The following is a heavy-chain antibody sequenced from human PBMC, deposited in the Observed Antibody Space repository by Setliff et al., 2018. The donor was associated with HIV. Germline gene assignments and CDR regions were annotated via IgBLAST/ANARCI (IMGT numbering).Heavy chain of an antibody. CDR3: TTDLITTMVRGIIEVGNY. V-gene: IGHV3-15*01. J-gene: IGHJ4*02. CDR2: IKSKADGGAK. CDR1: GITFGNAW. D-gene: IGHD3-10*01. Sequence: PGGSLGLSCAASGITFGNAWMSWVRQAPGKGLEWVGRIKSKADGGAKDYAAPVKGRFSISRDDSKNMLYLQMNSLETEDTAVYYCTTDLITTMVRGIIEVGNYWGQGTLVTVSS.